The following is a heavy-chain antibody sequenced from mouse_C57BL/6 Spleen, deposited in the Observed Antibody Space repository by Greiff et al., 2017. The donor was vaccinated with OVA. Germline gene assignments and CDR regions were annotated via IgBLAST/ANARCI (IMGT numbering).Heavy chain of an antibody. D-gene: IGHD1-1*01. CDR1: GYTFTGYW. J-gene: IGHJ2*01. CDR3: ARLARITTVVGYYFDY. CDR2: ILPGSGST. Sequence: QVQLQQSGAELMKPGASVKLSCKATGYTFTGYWIEWVKQRPGHGLEWIGEILPGSGSTNYNEKFKGKATFTADTSSNTAYMQLSSLTTEDSAIYYGARLARITTVVGYYFDYWGQGTTLTVSS. V-gene: IGHV1-9*01.